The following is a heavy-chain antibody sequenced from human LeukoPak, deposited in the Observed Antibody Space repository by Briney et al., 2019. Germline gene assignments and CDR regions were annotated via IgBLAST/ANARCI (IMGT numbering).Heavy chain of an antibody. CDR3: ARGRYYDSSASYQVDWFDP. Sequence: SETLSLTCTVSGDSISSGRYYWGWIRQPPGKGVEWIGSIYYSGTTNYNPSLKSRVSVSADTSRNQFSLDLRSVTAADTAVYYCARGRYYDSSASYQVDWFDPWGQGTLVTVSS. V-gene: IGHV4-39*07. CDR2: IYYSGTT. D-gene: IGHD3-22*01. J-gene: IGHJ5*02. CDR1: GDSISSGRYY.